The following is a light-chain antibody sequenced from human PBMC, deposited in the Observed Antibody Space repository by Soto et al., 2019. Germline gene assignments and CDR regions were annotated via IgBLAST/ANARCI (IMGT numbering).Light chain of an antibody. J-gene: IGKJ1*01. Sequence: DIQMTQSPSSLSASVGDRVTITCRASQSISNYLNWYQQKPGKAPKLLIYAPSSMQSGVPSRFSGSGSETDFTLTISSLQPDDSATYYCQQSFSPLWTFGRGTKVEV. CDR1: QSISNY. V-gene: IGKV1-39*01. CDR2: APS. CDR3: QQSFSPLWT.